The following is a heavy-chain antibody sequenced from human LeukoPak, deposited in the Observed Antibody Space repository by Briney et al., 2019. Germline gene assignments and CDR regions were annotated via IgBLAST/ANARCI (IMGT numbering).Heavy chain of an antibody. D-gene: IGHD6-19*01. CDR2: MYYSGST. J-gene: IGHJ4*02. V-gene: IGHV4-39*01. CDR1: GGSISSSSYY. Sequence: SETLSLTCTVSGGSISSSSYYWGWIRQPPGKGLEWIGSMYYSGSTYYNPSLKSRVTISIDTSKNQFSLKLSSVTAADTAVYYCARRSWYSSGHFDYWGQGTLVTVSS. CDR3: ARRSWYSSGHFDY.